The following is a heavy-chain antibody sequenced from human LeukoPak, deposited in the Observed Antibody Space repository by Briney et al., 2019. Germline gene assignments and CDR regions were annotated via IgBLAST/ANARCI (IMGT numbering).Heavy chain of an antibody. D-gene: IGHD1-1*01. V-gene: IGHV3-21*01. J-gene: IGHJ3*02. CDR2: ISSSSYI. Sequence: PGGSLRLSCAASGITFSSYIINWVRQAPGKGLEWVSSISSSSYIYYADSVKGRFTISRDNAKNSLYLQMNSLRAEDTAVYYCARDTPGAFDIWSQGTMVTVSS. CDR1: GITFSSYI. CDR3: ARDTPGAFDI.